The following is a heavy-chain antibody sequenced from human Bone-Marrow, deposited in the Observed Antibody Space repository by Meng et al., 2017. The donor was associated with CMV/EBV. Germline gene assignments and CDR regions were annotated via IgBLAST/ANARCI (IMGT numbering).Heavy chain of an antibody. D-gene: IGHD4-17*01. CDR1: GFTFSDYY. V-gene: IGHV3-11*04. CDR3: ARGYGDYYFDY. J-gene: IGHJ4*02. CDR2: ISSSGSTI. Sequence: GESLKISCAASGFTFSDYYMSWIRQAPGKGLEWVSYISSSGSTIYYADSVKGRFTISRDNAKNSLYLQMNSLRAEDTAVYYCARGYGDYYFDYWGQGTLVTVSS.